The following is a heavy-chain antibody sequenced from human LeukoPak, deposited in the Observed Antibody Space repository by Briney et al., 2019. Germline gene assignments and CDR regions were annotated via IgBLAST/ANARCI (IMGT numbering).Heavy chain of an antibody. V-gene: IGHV3-30*02. J-gene: IGHJ4*02. CDR2: IRYDGSNK. D-gene: IGHD6-13*01. CDR1: GFTFSSYD. CDR3: AKGSRWYIDH. Sequence: GGSLRLSCAASGFTFSSYDMHWVRQAPGKGLEWVAFIRYDGSNKYYADSVRGRFTISRDNSKNTLYLQMNSLRAEDTAVYYCAKGSRWYIDHWGQGTLVTVSS.